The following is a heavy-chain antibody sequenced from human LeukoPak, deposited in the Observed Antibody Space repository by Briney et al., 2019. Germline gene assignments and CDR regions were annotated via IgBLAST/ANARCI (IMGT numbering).Heavy chain of an antibody. V-gene: IGHV4-59*01. CDR3: ARIRSSGTSPLFDY. D-gene: IGHD3-22*01. Sequence: SETLSLTCTVSGGSISSYYWSWIRQPPGKGLEWIGFIYYSGSTNYNPSLKSRVTISVDTSKNQFSLKLSSVTAADTAVYYCARIRSSGTSPLFDYWGQGTLVTVSS. J-gene: IGHJ4*02. CDR2: IYYSGST. CDR1: GGSISSYY.